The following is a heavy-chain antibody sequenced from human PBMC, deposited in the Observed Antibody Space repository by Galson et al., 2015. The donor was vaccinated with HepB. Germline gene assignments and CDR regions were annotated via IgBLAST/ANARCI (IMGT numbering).Heavy chain of an antibody. CDR1: GYTFTTFY. CDR2: IDPNKDIT. J-gene: IGHJ4*02. V-gene: IGHV1-46*03. D-gene: IGHD3-3*01. CDR3: TTRAQSGWYYFDS. Sequence: SVKVSCKASGYTFTTFYLHWVRQAPGQGLEWMGIIDPNKDITTYAQKVQGRVTMTRDTSTNTVYMELSSLRSDDTAVYYCTTRAQSGWYYFDSWGQGTLVTVSS.